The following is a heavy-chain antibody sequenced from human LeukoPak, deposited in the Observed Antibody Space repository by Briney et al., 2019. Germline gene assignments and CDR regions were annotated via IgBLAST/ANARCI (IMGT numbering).Heavy chain of an antibody. CDR1: GGSISSYY. CDR2: IYYSGST. D-gene: IGHD6-19*01. V-gene: IGHV4-59*08. CDR3: ARIGSGWYEVSWYFDL. J-gene: IGHJ2*01. Sequence: PSETLSLTCTVSGGSISSYYWSWIRQPPGQGLEWIGYIYYSGSTNYNPSLKSRVTISVDTSKNQFSLKLSSVTAADTAVYYCARIGSGWYEVSWYFDLWGRGTLVTVSS.